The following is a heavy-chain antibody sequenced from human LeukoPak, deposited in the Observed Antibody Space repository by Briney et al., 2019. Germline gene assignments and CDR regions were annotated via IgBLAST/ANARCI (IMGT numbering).Heavy chain of an antibody. CDR3: TTDINSGRRAFDV. V-gene: IGHV3-15*01. D-gene: IGHD3-10*01. Sequence: GGSLRLSCAASALIFSNVWMSWVRQAPGEGLEWVGPTKSKADGGTTDYAAPVKGRFTVSRDDSKNTLYLQMNSLKTEDTAVYYCTTDINSGRRAFDVWGRGTLVTVSS. J-gene: IGHJ3*01. CDR2: TKSKADGGTT. CDR1: ALIFSNVW.